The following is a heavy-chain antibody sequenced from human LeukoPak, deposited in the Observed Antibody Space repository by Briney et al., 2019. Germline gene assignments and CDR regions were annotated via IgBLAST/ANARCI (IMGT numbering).Heavy chain of an antibody. J-gene: IGHJ4*02. CDR2: IYYTGNT. V-gene: IGHV4-59*01. Sequence: SETLSLTCTVSGGSTSSYFWSWIRQPPGKGLEWIGYIYYTGNTNYNPSLNSRASISIDTSKNQFSLKLSSVTAADTAVYYCAVAYSSGWMIDYWGQGTLVTVSS. D-gene: IGHD6-19*01. CDR3: AVAYSSGWMIDY. CDR1: GGSTSSYF.